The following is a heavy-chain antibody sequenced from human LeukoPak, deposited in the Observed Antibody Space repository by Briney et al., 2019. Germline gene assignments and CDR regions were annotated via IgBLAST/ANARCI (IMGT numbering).Heavy chain of an antibody. D-gene: IGHD4-23*01. V-gene: IGHV3-64*01. CDR2: ISSNGGST. J-gene: IGHJ4*02. CDR1: GFTFSSYA. Sequence: PGGSLRLSCAASGFTFSSYAMHWVRQAPGKGLEYVSAISSNGGSTYYANSVKGRFTISRDNSKNTLYLQMGSLRAEDTAVYYCARGTTVVTPGYWGQGTLVTVSS. CDR3: ARGTTVVTPGY.